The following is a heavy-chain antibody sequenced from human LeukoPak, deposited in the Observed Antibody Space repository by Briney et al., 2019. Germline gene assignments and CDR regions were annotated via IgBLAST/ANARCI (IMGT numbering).Heavy chain of an antibody. Sequence: SETLSLTCAAYGGSFSGYYWSWIRQPPGKGLEWIGEINHSGSTNYNPSLKSRVTILVDTSKNQFSLKLISVTTANTAVYYCASWGVRGVMFNYWGQGTLVTVSS. V-gene: IGHV4-34*01. CDR1: GGSFSGYY. CDR2: INHSGST. D-gene: IGHD3-10*01. J-gene: IGHJ4*02. CDR3: ASWGVRGVMFNY.